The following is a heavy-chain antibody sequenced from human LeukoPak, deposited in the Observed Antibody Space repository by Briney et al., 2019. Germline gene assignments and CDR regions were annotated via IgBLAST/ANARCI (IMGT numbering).Heavy chain of an antibody. V-gene: IGHV5-51*01. CDR2: IYPGDSDT. D-gene: IGHD6-19*01. Sequence: GESLKISCKGSGYSFINYWIGWVRQMPGKGLEWMAIIYPGDSDTKYSPSFQGQVTISADKSITPAYLQWSSLKASDTAMYYCAILSSGWYYFDYWGQGTLVTVSS. J-gene: IGHJ4*02. CDR3: AILSSGWYYFDY. CDR1: GYSFINYW.